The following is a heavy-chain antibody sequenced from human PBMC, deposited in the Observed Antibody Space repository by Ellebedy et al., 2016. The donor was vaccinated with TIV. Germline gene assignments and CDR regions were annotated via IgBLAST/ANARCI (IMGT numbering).Heavy chain of an antibody. CDR2: IKSKHDGVTT. Sequence: GESLKISXAASGFTLRNYAMNWVRQAPGKGLEWVGRIKSKHDGVTTDYAAPVKGRFTISRDDSKSTLYLQMNSVKTDDTAVYYCTTSSNKACDYWGQGTRVTVSS. CDR1: GFTLRNYA. D-gene: IGHD2/OR15-2a*01. J-gene: IGHJ4*02. CDR3: TTSSNKACDY. V-gene: IGHV3-15*01.